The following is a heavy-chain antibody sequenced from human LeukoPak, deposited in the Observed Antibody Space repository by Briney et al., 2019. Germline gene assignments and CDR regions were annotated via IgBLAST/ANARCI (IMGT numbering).Heavy chain of an antibody. D-gene: IGHD6-13*01. V-gene: IGHV4-34*01. CDR1: GGSFSGYY. CDR2: INHSGST. J-gene: IGHJ5*02. Sequence: PSETLSLTCAVYGGSFSGYYWSWIRQPPGRGLEWIGEINHSGSTNYNPSLKSRVTISVDTSKNQFSLKLSSVTAADTAVYYCARHKGGIYSSSWRPFDPWGQGTLVTVSS. CDR3: ARHKGGIYSSSWRPFDP.